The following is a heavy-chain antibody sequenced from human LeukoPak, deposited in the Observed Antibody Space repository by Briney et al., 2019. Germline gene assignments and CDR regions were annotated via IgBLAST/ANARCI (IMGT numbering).Heavy chain of an antibody. CDR3: ARVMVRGIITPGY. J-gene: IGHJ4*02. V-gene: IGHV1-8*01. CDR2: MNPNSGNT. Sequence: ASVKVSCKASGSIFPRYDINWVRQATGQGLAWMGWMNPNSGNTGYAQKFQGRVTMTRNTSISTAYMELSSLRSEDTAVYYCARVMVRGIITPGYWGQGTLVTVSS. D-gene: IGHD3-10*01. CDR1: GSIFPRYD.